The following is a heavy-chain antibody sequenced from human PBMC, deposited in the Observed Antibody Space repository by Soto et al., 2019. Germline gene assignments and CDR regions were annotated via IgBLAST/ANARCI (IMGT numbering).Heavy chain of an antibody. J-gene: IGHJ4*02. CDR1: GGSISGGDDY. V-gene: IGHV4-31*03. CDR3: ARTRGSSFFDF. CDR2: IFYTGTS. Sequence: TLSLTCNVSGGSISGGDDYWSWIRQHPGKGLEWIGYIFYTGTSYYNYNSSLKSRLFMSLDPSKNTFYLKLTSVTAADTAVYYCARTRGSSFFDFWGQGTLGTVSS. D-gene: IGHD2-15*01.